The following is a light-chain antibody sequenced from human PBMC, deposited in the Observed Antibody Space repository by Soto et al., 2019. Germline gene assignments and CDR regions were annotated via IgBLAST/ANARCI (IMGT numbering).Light chain of an antibody. V-gene: IGLV2-14*02. CDR1: SSNVGSYKL. CDR2: EVN. Sequence: QSVLTQPASVSGSPGQSITISCTGTSSNVGSYKLVSWYQRHPGKAPKLMIFEVNKRPSGVSNRFSGSKSGNTASLTISGLQAEDEADYYCSSYTSSSTLYVFGTGTKVTVL. CDR3: SSYTSSSTLYV. J-gene: IGLJ1*01.